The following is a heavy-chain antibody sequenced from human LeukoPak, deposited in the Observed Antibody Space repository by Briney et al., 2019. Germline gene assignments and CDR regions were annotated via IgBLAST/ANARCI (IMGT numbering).Heavy chain of an antibody. CDR3: ARDRSVIAVAGTFDY. CDR2: INPNSGGT. CDR1: GYTFTGYY. D-gene: IGHD6-19*01. Sequence: GASVKVSCKASGYTFTGYYMHWVRQAPGQGLEWMGWINPNSGGTNYAQKFQGRVTMTRDTSISTAYMELSGLRSDDTAVYYCARDRSVIAVAGTFDYWGQGTLVTVSS. V-gene: IGHV1-2*02. J-gene: IGHJ4*02.